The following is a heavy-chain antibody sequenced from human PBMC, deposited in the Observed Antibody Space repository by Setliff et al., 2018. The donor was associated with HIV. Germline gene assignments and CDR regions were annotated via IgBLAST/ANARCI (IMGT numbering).Heavy chain of an antibody. CDR2: IKDKSEGETT. D-gene: IGHD2-2*01. CDR3: ATVHYCSITRCQIFDY. CDR1: GFTFKNAW. Sequence: GGSLRLSCSASGFTFKNAWMTWVRQAPGKGLEWVGRIKDKSEGETTDYAEPVKGRFFMSRDDSKNTLSLQMHSLKTEDTAVYYCATVHYCSITRCQIFDYWGQGTPVTVSS. V-gene: IGHV3-15*01. J-gene: IGHJ4*02.